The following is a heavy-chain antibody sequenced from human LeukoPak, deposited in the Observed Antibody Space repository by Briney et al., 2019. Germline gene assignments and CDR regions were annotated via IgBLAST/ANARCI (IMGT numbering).Heavy chain of an antibody. V-gene: IGHV3-7*03. Sequence: PGGSLRLSCAASGFTFSSYWMSWVRQAPGRGLEWVANIKQDGSEKYYVDSVKGRFTISRDNAKNSLYLQMNSLRAEDTAVYYCARDQYTWFGEQGVDYWGQGTLVTVSS. J-gene: IGHJ4*02. CDR1: GFTFSSYW. CDR2: IKQDGSEK. D-gene: IGHD3-10*01. CDR3: ARDQYTWFGEQGVDY.